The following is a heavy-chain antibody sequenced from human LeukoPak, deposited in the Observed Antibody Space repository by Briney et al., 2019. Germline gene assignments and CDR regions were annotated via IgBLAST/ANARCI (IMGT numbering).Heavy chain of an antibody. Sequence: PGRSLRLSCAASGFTFDDYAMHWVRQAPGKGLEWVSGISWNSGSIGYADSVKGRFTISRDNAKNSLYLQMNSLRAEDTALYYCARATGDSSGYYYYYYYYMDVWGKGTTVTVSS. CDR3: ARATGDSSGYYYYYYYYMDV. D-gene: IGHD3-22*01. CDR1: GFTFDDYA. CDR2: ISWNSGSI. J-gene: IGHJ6*03. V-gene: IGHV3-9*01.